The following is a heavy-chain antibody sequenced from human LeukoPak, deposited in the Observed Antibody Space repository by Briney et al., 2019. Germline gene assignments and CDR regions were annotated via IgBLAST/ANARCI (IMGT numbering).Heavy chain of an antibody. J-gene: IGHJ5*02. Sequence: ASVKVSCKASGYTFTAYDINWVRRATGQGPEWMGWMNPKSGNTGYAQKFQARVTFTMNASITTAYMEMNSLTSEDTAIYYCARPYCSSASCSRWFDPWGQGTLVTVSS. D-gene: IGHD2-2*01. CDR1: GYTFTAYD. CDR2: MNPKSGNT. V-gene: IGHV1-8*03. CDR3: ARPYCSSASCSRWFDP.